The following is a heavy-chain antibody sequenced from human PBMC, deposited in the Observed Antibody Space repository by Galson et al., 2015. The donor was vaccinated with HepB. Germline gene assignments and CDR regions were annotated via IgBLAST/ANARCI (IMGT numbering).Heavy chain of an antibody. CDR2: ISYDGSNK. CDR1: GFTFSSYA. Sequence: SLRLSCAASGFTFSSYAMHWVRQAPGKGLEWVAVISYDGSNKYYADSVKGRFTISRDNSKNTLYLQMNSLRAEDTAVYYCARGREDAFDIWGQGTMVTVSS. V-gene: IGHV3-30*04. D-gene: IGHD5-24*01. J-gene: IGHJ3*02. CDR3: ARGREDAFDI.